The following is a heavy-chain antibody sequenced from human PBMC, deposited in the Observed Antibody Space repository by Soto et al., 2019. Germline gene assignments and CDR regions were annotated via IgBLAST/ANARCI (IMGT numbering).Heavy chain of an antibody. Sequence: GASVKVSCKASGYTFTSYGISWVRQAPGQGLEWMGWISAYNGNTEYAQNFQGRVTMTTDTSTRTAYMELRRVRSDDTAVYYCARDGRVVAVAGTDYYYGMDVWGQGTTVTVSS. D-gene: IGHD6-19*01. CDR3: ARDGRVVAVAGTDYYYGMDV. J-gene: IGHJ6*02. CDR1: GYTFTSYG. V-gene: IGHV1-18*04. CDR2: ISAYNGNT.